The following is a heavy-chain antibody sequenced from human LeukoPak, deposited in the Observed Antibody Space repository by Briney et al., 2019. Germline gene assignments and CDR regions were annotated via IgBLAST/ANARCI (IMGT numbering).Heavy chain of an antibody. CDR3: ARGNYDYVWGSYRGYYYYMDV. Sequence: SETLSLTCTVSGGSISSYYWSWIRQPPGKGLEWIGYIYYSGSTNYNPSLKSRVTISVDTSKNQFSLKLSSVTAADTAVYYCARGNYDYVWGSYRGYYYYMDVWGKGTTVTISS. V-gene: IGHV4-59*01. J-gene: IGHJ6*03. CDR2: IYYSGST. D-gene: IGHD3-16*02. CDR1: GGSISSYY.